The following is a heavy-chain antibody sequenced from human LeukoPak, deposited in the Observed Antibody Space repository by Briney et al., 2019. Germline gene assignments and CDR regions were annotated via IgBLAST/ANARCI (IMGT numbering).Heavy chain of an antibody. D-gene: IGHD6-13*01. J-gene: IGHJ6*03. CDR3: AKDATAVVGTVYMDV. V-gene: IGHV3-48*03. Sequence: GGSLRLSCAASGFTFSNYEMNWDRQAPGKGMEWISHISNFGDIIHYADSVEGRFTISRDNAKNSLYLQMDSLRAEDTAVYYCAKDATAVVGTVYMDVWGKGTTVTISS. CDR1: GFTFSNYE. CDR2: ISNFGDII.